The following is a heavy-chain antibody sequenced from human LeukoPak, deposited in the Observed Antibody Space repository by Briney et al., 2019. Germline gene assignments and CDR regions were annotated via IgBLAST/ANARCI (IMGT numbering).Heavy chain of an antibody. CDR3: ARDRAYVGWELVLDY. D-gene: IGHD3-10*02. CDR2: TYFRSKWYN. Sequence: SQTLSLTCAISGDSVSSNSAAWDWIRQSPSRGLEWLGRTYFRSKWYNDYAVSVKSRITINPDTSKNQFSLQLNSVTPEDTAVYYCARDRAYVGWELVLDYWGQGTLVTVSS. V-gene: IGHV6-1*01. J-gene: IGHJ4*02. CDR1: GDSVSSNSAA.